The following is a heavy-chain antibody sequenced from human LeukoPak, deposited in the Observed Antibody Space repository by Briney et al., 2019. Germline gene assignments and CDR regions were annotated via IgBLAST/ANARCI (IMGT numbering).Heavy chain of an antibody. Sequence: PGGSLRLSCDASGFIFSAYGMHWVRQTPGKGLEWVTFIGPDGADEYYTDSVRGRFTISRDNSRNTVHLQMSNLRPDDTAVYYCAKERGYYDSSGYLIWGQGTLVTVSS. V-gene: IGHV3-30*02. CDR3: AKERGYYDSSGYLI. CDR2: IGPDGADE. CDR1: GFIFSAYG. J-gene: IGHJ4*01. D-gene: IGHD3-22*01.